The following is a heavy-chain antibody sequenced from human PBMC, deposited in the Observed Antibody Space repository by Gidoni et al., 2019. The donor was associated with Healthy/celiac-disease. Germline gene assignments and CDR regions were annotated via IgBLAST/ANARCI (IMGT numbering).Heavy chain of an antibody. Sequence: EVQLLESGGGLVQPGGSLRLSCAASGFTFSSYAMSWVRQAPGKGLEWVSAISGSGGSTYYADSVKGRFTISRDNSKNTLYLQMNSLRAEDTAVYYCAKDSAYYDSSGYSPFDYWGQGTLVTVSS. V-gene: IGHV3-23*01. CDR2: ISGSGGST. CDR3: AKDSAYYDSSGYSPFDY. D-gene: IGHD3-22*01. CDR1: GFTFSSYA. J-gene: IGHJ4*02.